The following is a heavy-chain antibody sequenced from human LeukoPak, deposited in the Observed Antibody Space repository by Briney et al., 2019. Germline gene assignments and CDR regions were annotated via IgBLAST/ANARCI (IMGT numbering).Heavy chain of an antibody. D-gene: IGHD5-18*01. CDR2: INHSGST. Sequence: SETLSLTCAVYGGSFSGYYWRWIRQPPGKGLEWIGEINHSGSTNYNPSLKSRVTISVDTSKNQFSLKLSSVTAADTAVYYCARGDGGYSYGYAPIDYWGQGTLVTVSS. CDR3: ARGDGGYSYGYAPIDY. V-gene: IGHV4-34*01. J-gene: IGHJ4*02. CDR1: GGSFSGYY.